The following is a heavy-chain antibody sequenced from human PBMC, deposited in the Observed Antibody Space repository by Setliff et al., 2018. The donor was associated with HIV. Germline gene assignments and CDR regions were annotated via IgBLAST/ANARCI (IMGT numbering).Heavy chain of an antibody. D-gene: IGHD3-16*01. CDR3: AREIRTVYTGGHYFYGIDV. V-gene: IGHV3-13*01. CDR2: IGTGGDT. CDR1: GFTFSDYD. J-gene: IGHJ6*02. Sequence: GGSLRLSCEASGFTFSDYDFHWVRQAAGKGLEWVSAIGTGGDTYYVDSVKGRFTISRENARNSLYLQMSSLRVGDTAVYYCAREIRTVYTGGHYFYGIDVWGQGTAVTVSS.